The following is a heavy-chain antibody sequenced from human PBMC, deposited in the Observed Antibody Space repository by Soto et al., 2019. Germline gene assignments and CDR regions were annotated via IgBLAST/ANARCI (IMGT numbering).Heavy chain of an antibody. CDR2: ISHDENNK. J-gene: IGHJ3*02. CDR1: GFTFSRSA. V-gene: IGHV3-33*01. D-gene: IGHD3-10*01. CDR3: ARGLDKVAGCAFDI. Sequence: PGGSLRLSCAASGFTFSRSAMHWVRQAPGKGLEWVAVISHDENNKDFADSARGRFTISRDNSKNTMYLQMNSLRGDDTAVYYCARGLDKVAGCAFDIWGQGAMVTVSS.